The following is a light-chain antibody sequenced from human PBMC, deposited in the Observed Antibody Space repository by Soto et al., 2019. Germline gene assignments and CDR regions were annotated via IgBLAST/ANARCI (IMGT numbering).Light chain of an antibody. CDR2: GAS. CDR1: QSVRSSY. Sequence: EIVLTQSPGTLSLSPGERAPLSCRASQSVRSSYLAWYQQKPGQAPRLLIYGASTRATGIPDRFSGSGSGTDFTLTIRRLAPEDFAVYYCQQYNNWPPAFGQGTKVDIK. J-gene: IGKJ1*01. V-gene: IGKV3-20*01. CDR3: QQYNNWPPA.